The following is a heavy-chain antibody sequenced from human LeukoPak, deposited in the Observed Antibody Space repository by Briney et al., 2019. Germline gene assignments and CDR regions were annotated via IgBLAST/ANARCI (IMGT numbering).Heavy chain of an antibody. D-gene: IGHD2-15*01. V-gene: IGHV4-4*07. Sequence: SETLSLTCTVSGGSINNYYWSWIQQPAGKGLEWIGRIYTRGSTNYNPFLKSRVTMSVDTSKNQFSLKLSSVTAADTAVYYCARGRYCSADICSGGDAFDIWGQGTMVSVSS. CDR3: ARGRYCSADICSGGDAFDI. J-gene: IGHJ3*02. CDR2: IYTRGST. CDR1: GGSINNYY.